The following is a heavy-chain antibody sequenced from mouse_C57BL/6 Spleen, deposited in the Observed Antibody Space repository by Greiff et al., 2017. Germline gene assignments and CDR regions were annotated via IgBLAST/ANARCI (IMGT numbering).Heavy chain of an antibody. CDR1: GFNITDDY. V-gene: IGHV14-4*01. J-gene: IGHJ2*01. CDR3: TTRGFFDY. CDR2: IDPENGDT. Sequence: VQLQQSGAELVRPGASVKLSCTASGFNITDDYMHWVKQRPEQGLEWIGWIDPENGDTDYASKFQGKATITADTSSNTAYLQLSSLTAEDTAVYYCTTRGFFDYWGQGTTLTVSS.